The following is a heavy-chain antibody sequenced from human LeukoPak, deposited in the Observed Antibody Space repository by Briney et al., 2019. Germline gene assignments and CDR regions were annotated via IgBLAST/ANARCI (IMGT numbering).Heavy chain of an antibody. J-gene: IGHJ5*02. CDR2: IYHSGST. CDR3: ARRIAAAGTDWFDP. D-gene: IGHD6-13*01. V-gene: IGHV4-30-2*01. Sequence: PSETLSLTCTVSGGSISSGGYYWSWIRQHPGKGLEWIGYIYHSGSTYYNPSLKSRVTISVDRSKNQFSLKLSSVTAADTAVYYCARRIAAAGTDWFDPWGQGTLVTVSS. CDR1: GGSISSGGYY.